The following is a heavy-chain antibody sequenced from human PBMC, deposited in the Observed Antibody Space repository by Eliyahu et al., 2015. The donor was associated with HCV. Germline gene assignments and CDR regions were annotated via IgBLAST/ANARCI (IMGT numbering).Heavy chain of an antibody. CDR3: ARGLGD. Sequence: EVQLVESGGGLVQXGGSLXLSXKDXGFDFKNXWMHWVRQAPGKGPVWLSEISTDGTWAGYADSVKGRFTMTRDNAKXTIHLEMNDLRGEDTALYYCARGLGDWGQGTLVTVSS. V-gene: IGHV3-74*01. D-gene: IGHD7-27*01. CDR2: ISTDGTWA. CDR1: GFDFKNXW. J-gene: IGHJ1*01.